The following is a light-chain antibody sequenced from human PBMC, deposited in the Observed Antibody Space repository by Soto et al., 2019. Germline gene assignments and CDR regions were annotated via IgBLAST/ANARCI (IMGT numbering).Light chain of an antibody. V-gene: IGKV3-20*01. CDR1: QSIYINS. Sequence: EIVLTQSPGTLSLSPGERATLSCRASQSIYINSLAWYQHKRGQAPRLLIYAATVRATAVPDRFNGSGSGTDFALTISRLEPEDSAMYYCQQYGRSPYTFGQGTKLEIK. CDR3: QQYGRSPYT. J-gene: IGKJ2*01. CDR2: AAT.